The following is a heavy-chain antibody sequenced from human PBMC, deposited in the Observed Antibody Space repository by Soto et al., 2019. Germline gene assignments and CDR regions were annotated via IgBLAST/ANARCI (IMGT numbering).Heavy chain of an antibody. CDR1: GFTFSSYA. CDR2: ISNSGGST. J-gene: IGHJ6*02. V-gene: IGHV3-23*01. CDR3: AKDHVVRGAIGLDGMDV. Sequence: GGSLRLSCAASGFTFSSYAMSWVRQAPGKGLEWVSAISNSGGSTLYADSVKGRFTISRDNSKNTLYLQMNSLRAEDTAIYYCAKDHVVRGAIGLDGMDVWGQGTTVTVSS. D-gene: IGHD3-10*01.